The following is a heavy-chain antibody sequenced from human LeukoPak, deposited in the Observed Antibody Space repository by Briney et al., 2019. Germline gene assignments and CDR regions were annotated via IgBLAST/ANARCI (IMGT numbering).Heavy chain of an antibody. J-gene: IGHJ4*02. CDR2: ISSSSSTI. CDR3: AKSPLDTSMTIYFDY. D-gene: IGHD3-22*01. V-gene: IGHV3-48*04. Sequence: GGSLRLSCAASGFTFSSYSMNWVRQAPGKGLEWVSYISSSSSTIYYADSVKGRFTISRDNAKNSLYLQMNSLRAEDTAIYYCAKSPLDTSMTIYFDYWGQGTLVTVSS. CDR1: GFTFSSYS.